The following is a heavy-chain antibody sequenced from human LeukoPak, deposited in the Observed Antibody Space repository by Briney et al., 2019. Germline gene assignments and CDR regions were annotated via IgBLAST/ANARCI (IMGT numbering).Heavy chain of an antibody. V-gene: IGHV1-2*02. CDR1: GYIFTDYY. D-gene: IGHD1-26*01. CDR3: AKDLQWELPRGDALDI. CDR2: INPKSDGT. J-gene: IGHJ3*02. Sequence: ASVKASCKASGYIFTDYYMHWVRQAPGQGLEWMGWINPKSDGTKYAQNFQGRVTMTWDTSISTAYMEVSRLTSDDTAMFYCAKDLQWELPRGDALDIWGQGTMVTVSS.